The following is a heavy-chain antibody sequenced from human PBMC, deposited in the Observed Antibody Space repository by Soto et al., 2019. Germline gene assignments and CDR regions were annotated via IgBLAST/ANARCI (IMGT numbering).Heavy chain of an antibody. CDR1: GFTFSSYA. D-gene: IGHD6-13*01. J-gene: IGHJ5*02. Sequence: PGGSLRLSCAASGFTFSSYAMHWVRQAPGKGLEWVAVISYDGSNKYYADSVKGRFTISRDNSKNTLYLQMNSLRAEDTAVYYCAREIEQQLVVPGSNWFDPWGQGTLVTVSS. CDR3: AREIEQQLVVPGSNWFDP. V-gene: IGHV3-30-3*01. CDR2: ISYDGSNK.